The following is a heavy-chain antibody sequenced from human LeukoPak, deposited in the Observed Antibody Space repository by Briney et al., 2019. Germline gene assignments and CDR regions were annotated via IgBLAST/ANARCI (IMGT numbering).Heavy chain of an antibody. CDR1: GGSISGYY. V-gene: IGHV4-59*12. J-gene: IGHJ3*02. D-gene: IGHD3-22*01. CDR3: ASDYYDSSGQAFDAFDI. CDR2: IYYSGST. Sequence: SETLSLTCTVSGGSISGYYWSWIRQPPGKGLEWVGHIYYSGSTNYNPSLKSRVTISVDTSKNQFSLKLSSVTAADTAVYYCASDYYDSSGQAFDAFDIWGQGTMVTVSS.